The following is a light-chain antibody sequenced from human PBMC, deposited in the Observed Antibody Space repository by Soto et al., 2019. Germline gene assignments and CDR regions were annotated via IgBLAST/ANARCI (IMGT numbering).Light chain of an antibody. V-gene: IGKV3-20*01. CDR3: QQYGSSPLT. Sequence: EIVLTQSPGTLSLSPGESATLSCRASQSVGRNYLAWFQHKPDQAPRLLIYDASSRATGIPDRFSGSGSGTDFTLTISRLEPEDFAVYYCQQYGSSPLTFGGGTKVEIK. CDR2: DAS. J-gene: IGKJ4*01. CDR1: QSVGRNY.